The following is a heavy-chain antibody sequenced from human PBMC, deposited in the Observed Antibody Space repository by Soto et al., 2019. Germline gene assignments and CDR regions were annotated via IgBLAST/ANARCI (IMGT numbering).Heavy chain of an antibody. CDR1: GENSGGDDCY. Sequence: SETLSVTCSVAGENSGGDDCYWTWIQQPPGKGLEWIGYIYSSGNTNYNPSLKSRVTISLDTSTNQFSLKLTSVTAADTAVYYCARDIRGFSRAFDYWGQGALVT. D-gene: IGHD5-18*01. J-gene: IGHJ4*02. CDR3: ARDIRGFSRAFDY. V-gene: IGHV4-61*08. CDR2: IYSSGNT.